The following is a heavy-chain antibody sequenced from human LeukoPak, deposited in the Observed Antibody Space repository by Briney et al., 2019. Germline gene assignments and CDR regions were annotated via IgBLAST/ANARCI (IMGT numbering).Heavy chain of an antibody. D-gene: IGHD3-16*01. Sequence: GGSLRLSCAASGFTLSNYAMSWVRQAPGKGLEWVSVIYSGGSTYYADSVKGRFTIFRDNSKNTLYLQMNSLRAEDTAVYYCAREAVGGTPDLPPDYWGQGTLVTVSS. CDR3: AREAVGGTPDLPPDY. V-gene: IGHV3-66*01. J-gene: IGHJ4*02. CDR1: GFTLSNYA. CDR2: IYSGGST.